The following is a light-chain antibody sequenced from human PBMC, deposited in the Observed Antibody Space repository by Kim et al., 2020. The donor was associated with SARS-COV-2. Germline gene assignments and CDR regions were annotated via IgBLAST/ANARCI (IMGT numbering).Light chain of an antibody. CDR2: SAS. J-gene: IGKJ2*03. Sequence: DIQMTQSPSTMSASVGARVSITCRASQSINIFLAWFQQKPGKVPKRLIYSASSLQSGVPSRFSGSGSETEFTLTISSLQPEDSATYYCLQHQTLPYSFGQGTKLEI. V-gene: IGKV1-17*03. CDR1: QSINIF. CDR3: LQHQTLPYS.